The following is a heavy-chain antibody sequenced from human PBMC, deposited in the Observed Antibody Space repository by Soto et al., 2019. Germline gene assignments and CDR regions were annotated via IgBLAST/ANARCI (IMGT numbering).Heavy chain of an antibody. J-gene: IGHJ4*02. D-gene: IGHD3-3*01. CDR3: ARLDFWSGYRPVDS. CDR1: GGSVSSGSYY. CDR2: IYYSGST. Sequence: QVQLQESGPGLVKPSETLSLTCTVSGGSVSSGSYYWSWIRQPPGKGLEWIGYIYYSGSTNYNPSPKGRVTISVATSKHQSSLKLSSVTAAATDVYYCARLDFWSGYRPVDSWGQGPLVTVSS. V-gene: IGHV4-61*01.